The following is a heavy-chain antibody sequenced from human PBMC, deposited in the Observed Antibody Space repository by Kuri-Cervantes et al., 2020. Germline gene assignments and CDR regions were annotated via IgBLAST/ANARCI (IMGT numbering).Heavy chain of an antibody. CDR3: ARDPGSGSYQYYYYGMDV. CDR2: ISYDGSNK. V-gene: IGHV3-30-3*01. J-gene: IGHJ6*02. D-gene: IGHD3-10*01. CDR1: GFTFSSYA. Sequence: GESLKISCAASGFTFSSYAMHSVRQAPGKGLEWVAVISYDGSNKYYADSVKGRFTISRDNSKNTLYLQMNSLRAEDTAVYYCARDPGSGSYQYYYYGMDVWGQGTTVTVSS.